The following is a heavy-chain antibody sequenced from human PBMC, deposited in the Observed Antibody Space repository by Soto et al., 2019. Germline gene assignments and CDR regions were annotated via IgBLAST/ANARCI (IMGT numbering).Heavy chain of an antibody. CDR2: INPSDGSK. V-gene: IGHV1-46*01. CDR1: GYTFTRYY. J-gene: IGHJ5*02. Sequence: ASLRGSWNEFGYTFTRYYTHWVRQAPGQGHEWMGIINPSDGSKSYAQKVPGRVTMTRDTSKSTIYMELRSLRSEDKAMDYCEREKWELHYWFDPWGQGTLVTVSS. CDR3: EREKWELHYWFDP. D-gene: IGHD1-26*01.